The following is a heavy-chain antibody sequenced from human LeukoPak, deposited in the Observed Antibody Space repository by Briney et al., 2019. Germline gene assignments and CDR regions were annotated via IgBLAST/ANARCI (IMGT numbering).Heavy chain of an antibody. J-gene: IGHJ5*02. Sequence: GGSLTLSCAPSALTFISYWMHWVRHVPGGGRVWVSHISTDGSRTSYEGSVKGLFTMSRDNSKNTLYLQMNTLRAEDTAVYYCAKDVEQRITMIRGALTWGQGTLVTVSS. D-gene: IGHD3-10*01. V-gene: IGHV3-74*01. CDR3: AKDVEQRITMIRGALT. CDR1: ALTFISYW. CDR2: ISTDGSRT.